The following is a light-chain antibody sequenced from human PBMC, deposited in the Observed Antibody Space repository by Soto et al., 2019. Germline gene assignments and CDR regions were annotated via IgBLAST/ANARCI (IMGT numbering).Light chain of an antibody. V-gene: IGLV2-14*01. CDR1: SCDVGGYNY. CDR2: DVS. J-gene: IGLJ3*02. CDR3: SSYASTTRV. Sequence: QSALTQPASVSGSPGQSITISCTGTSCDVGGYNYVSWYQQHPGKAPKLMIYDVSNRPSGVSNRFSGSKSGNTASLTISGLQAEDEADYYCSSYASTTRVFGGGTKVTVL.